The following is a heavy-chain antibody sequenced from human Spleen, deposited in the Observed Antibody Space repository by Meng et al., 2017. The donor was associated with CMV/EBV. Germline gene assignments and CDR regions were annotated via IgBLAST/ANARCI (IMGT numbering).Heavy chain of an antibody. V-gene: IGHV2-5*01. Sequence: TYTFSGFSLSTRGVGVGWIRQPPGKALEWLALIYWNDDKRYSPSLKSRLTITKDTSKNQVVLTMTNMDPVDTATYYCAHFRGYSYVDYWGQGTLVTVSS. CDR1: GFSLSTRGVG. CDR3: AHFRGYSYVDY. CDR2: IYWNDDK. D-gene: IGHD5-18*01. J-gene: IGHJ4*02.